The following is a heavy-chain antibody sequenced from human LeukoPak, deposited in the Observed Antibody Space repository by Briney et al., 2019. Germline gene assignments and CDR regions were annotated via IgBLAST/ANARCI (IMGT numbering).Heavy chain of an antibody. V-gene: IGHV4-31*03. CDR2: ISNSGTT. D-gene: IGHD2-21*02. J-gene: IGHJ3*02. Sequence: SQTLSLTCTVSGDSVTSGGYFWTWIRQHPGKGLEWIGYISNSGTTSYNPSLKSRVSISVDTSNNQFSLRLSSVTAADTAVYYCARDVVVTSSPDAFDIWGQGTMVTVSS. CDR1: GDSVTSGGYF. CDR3: ARDVVVTSSPDAFDI.